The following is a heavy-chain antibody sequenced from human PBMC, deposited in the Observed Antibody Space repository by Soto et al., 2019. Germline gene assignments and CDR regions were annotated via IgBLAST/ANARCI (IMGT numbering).Heavy chain of an antibody. CDR2: INAGNGNT. Sequence: ASVKVSCKASGYTFTSYAMHWVRQAPGQRLEWMGWINAGNGNTKYSQKFQGRVTITRDTSASTAYMELSSLRSEDTAVYYCARVAAARPAYGMDVWGQGTTVTVSS. J-gene: IGHJ6*02. D-gene: IGHD6-6*01. CDR3: ARVAAARPAYGMDV. V-gene: IGHV1-3*01. CDR1: GYTFTSYA.